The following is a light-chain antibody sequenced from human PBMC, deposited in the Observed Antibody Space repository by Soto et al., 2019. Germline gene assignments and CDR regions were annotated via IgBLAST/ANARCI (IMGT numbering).Light chain of an antibody. CDR3: QHYNNWPPWT. Sequence: AMTQTPAILSVSPGEIATPSCRASQSVSTNLAWYQQKPGQAPRLLIYGASTKATGIPARFSGSGSGTEFTITISSLQSEDFAVYYCQHYNNWPPWTFGQGTKVEIK. CDR2: GAS. V-gene: IGKV3-15*01. CDR1: QSVSTN. J-gene: IGKJ1*01.